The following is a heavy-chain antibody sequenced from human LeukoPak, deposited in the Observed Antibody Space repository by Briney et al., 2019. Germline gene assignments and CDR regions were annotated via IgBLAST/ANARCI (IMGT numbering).Heavy chain of an antibody. V-gene: IGHV1-2*02. CDR3: ARDKRLGPGTFDY. CDR1: GYTFTGYC. J-gene: IGHJ4*02. Sequence: ASVKVSCKASGYTFTGYCMHWVRQAPGQGLEWMGWINPNSGGTNYAQKFQGRVTMTRDTSISTAYMELSRLRSDDTAVYYCARDKRLGPGTFDYWGQGTLVTVSS. CDR2: INPNSGGT. D-gene: IGHD1-26*01.